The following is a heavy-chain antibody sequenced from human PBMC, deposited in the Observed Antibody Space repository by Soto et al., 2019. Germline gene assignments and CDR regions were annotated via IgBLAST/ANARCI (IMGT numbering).Heavy chain of an antibody. CDR2: ISDTGSSH. Sequence: GWSLRLSCVVSVFTFSSYGMHWVRQAPGKGLECVAVISDTGSSHYYAASVEGRFTISRENSKNTLSLHMDRLRVEDTAVYYCAKDRGGDCPDNSCYFGADYWGQGTPVTVSS. D-gene: IGHD2-2*01. CDR1: VFTFSSYG. V-gene: IGHV3-30*18. CDR3: AKDRGGDCPDNSCYFGADY. J-gene: IGHJ4*02.